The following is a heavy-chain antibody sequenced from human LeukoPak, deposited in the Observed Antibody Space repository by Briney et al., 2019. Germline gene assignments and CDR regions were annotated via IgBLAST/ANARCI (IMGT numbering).Heavy chain of an antibody. Sequence: GRSLRLSCAASGFTFSTYGMHWVRQAPGKGLEWVAAVWYDGSNKYYADSVKGRFTISRDNSKNTLYLQMNSLRADDTAVYYCARIPWVGELLGGDHWGQGTLVTVSS. CDR2: VWYDGSNK. CDR1: GFTFSTYG. D-gene: IGHD3-10*01. CDR3: ARIPWVGELLGGDH. V-gene: IGHV3-33*01. J-gene: IGHJ4*02.